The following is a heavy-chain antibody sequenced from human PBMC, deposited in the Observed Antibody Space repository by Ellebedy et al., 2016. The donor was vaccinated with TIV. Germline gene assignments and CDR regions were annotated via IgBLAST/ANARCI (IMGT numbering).Heavy chain of an antibody. V-gene: IGHV3-7*03. CDR1: GFNFRSYW. J-gene: IGHJ5*02. D-gene: IGHD5-12*01. CDR3: AKDGSGYSAS. CDR2: IRQEGDEI. Sequence: GESLKISCAASGFNFRSYWMTWVRQAPGKGLEWVAKIRQEGDEIYYVESVKGRFTISRDNAKNSLFLQMNSLRVEDTAVYFCAKDGSGYSASWGQGTLVTVSS.